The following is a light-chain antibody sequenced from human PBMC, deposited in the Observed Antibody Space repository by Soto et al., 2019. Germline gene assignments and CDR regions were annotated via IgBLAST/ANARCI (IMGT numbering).Light chain of an antibody. V-gene: IGKV3-20*01. Sequence: EVVLTQSPGTLSLSPGERATLSCRTSQKVNSNFLSWFQQKPGQPPRLLLSGASRRAAGTPDRFSGSGSATDFTLIISRLEPEDSAVYHCQLYGSYMFTFGQGTKLEI. CDR3: QLYGSYMFT. CDR2: GAS. CDR1: QKVNSNF. J-gene: IGKJ2*01.